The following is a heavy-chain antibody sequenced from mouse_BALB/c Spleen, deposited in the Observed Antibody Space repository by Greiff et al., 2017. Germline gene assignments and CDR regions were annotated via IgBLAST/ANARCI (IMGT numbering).Heavy chain of an antibody. CDR1: GYSITSGYY. V-gene: IGHV3-6*02. CDR2: ISYDGSN. CDR3: ARQLGLRYFDY. Sequence: EVHLVESGPGLVKPSQSLSLTCSVTGYSITSGYYWNWIRQFPGNKLEWMGYISYDGSNNYNPSLKNRISITRDTSKNQFFLKLNSVTTEDTATYYCARQLGLRYFDYWGQGTTLTVSS. J-gene: IGHJ2*01. D-gene: IGHD3-1*01.